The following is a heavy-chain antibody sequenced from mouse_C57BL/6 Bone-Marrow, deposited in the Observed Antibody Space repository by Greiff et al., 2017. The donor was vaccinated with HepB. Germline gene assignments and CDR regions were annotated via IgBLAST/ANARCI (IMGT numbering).Heavy chain of an antibody. CDR2: IYPGSGNT. Sequence: VQLQESGPELVKPGASVKISCKASGYTFTDYYINWVKQRPGQGLEWIGWIYPGSGNTKYNEKFKGKATLTVDTPSSTAYMQLSRLSSEDSAVYFCARERGYYELFAYWGQGTLVTVSA. J-gene: IGHJ3*01. CDR3: ARERGYYELFAY. V-gene: IGHV1-84*01. D-gene: IGHD2-4*01. CDR1: GYTFTDYY.